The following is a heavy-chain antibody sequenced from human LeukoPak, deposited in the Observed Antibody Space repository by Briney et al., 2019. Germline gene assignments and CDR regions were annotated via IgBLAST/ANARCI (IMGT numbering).Heavy chain of an antibody. CDR2: MIPIVGIT. D-gene: IGHD3-22*01. CDR1: GGTFSTYT. CDR3: ARDLPGYYDSSGLRNDAFDI. V-gene: IGHV1-69*04. J-gene: IGHJ3*02. Sequence: SVKVSCKASGGTFSTYTISWVRQAPGQGLEWMGRMIPIVGITNYAQKFQGRVTIIADKSTSTAYMELSSLRSEDTAVYYCARDLPGYYDSSGLRNDAFDIWGQGTMVIVSS.